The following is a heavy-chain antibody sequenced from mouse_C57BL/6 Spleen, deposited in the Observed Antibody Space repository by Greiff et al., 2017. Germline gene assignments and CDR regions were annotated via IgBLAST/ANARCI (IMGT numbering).Heavy chain of an antibody. CDR3: ARAYYSNYAMDY. V-gene: IGHV5-17*01. CDR2: MSSGSSTI. J-gene: IGHJ4*01. CDR1: GFTFSGCG. Sequence: EVKVVESGGGLVKPGGSLKLSCAASGFTFSGCGMHWVRQAPEKGLEWVGYMSSGSSTIYYADTVQGRFTISRDNAKNTLILQMTSLRSEDTAMYYCARAYYSNYAMDYWGQGTSVTVSS. D-gene: IGHD2-5*01.